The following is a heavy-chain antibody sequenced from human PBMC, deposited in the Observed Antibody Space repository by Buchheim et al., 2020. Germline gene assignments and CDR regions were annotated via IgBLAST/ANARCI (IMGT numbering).Heavy chain of an antibody. CDR3: AMNWGYYYYGRDV. J-gene: IGHJ6*02. Sequence: EVQLVESGGGLVQPGGSLRLSCAASGFTFSDHYMDWVRQAPGKGLEWVGRTRTKANSYTTEYAASVKGRFTISRDDSKNSLYLQMNSLKTEDTAVYYCAMNWGYYYYGRDVWGQGTT. CDR1: GFTFSDHY. V-gene: IGHV3-72*01. D-gene: IGHD3-16*01. CDR2: TRTKANSYTT.